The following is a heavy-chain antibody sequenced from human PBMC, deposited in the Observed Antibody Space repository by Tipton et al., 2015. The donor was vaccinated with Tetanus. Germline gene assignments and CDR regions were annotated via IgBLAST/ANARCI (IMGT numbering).Heavy chain of an antibody. CDR3: ARDSNWGSFDC. Sequence: SLRLSCAASGFTFSSYGMHWVRQAPGKGLEWVAVIWYDGSNKYYADSVKGRFTISRDNSKNTLYLQMNSLRAEDTAVYYCARDSNWGSFDCWGQGTLVTVSS. CDR2: IWYDGSNK. D-gene: IGHD7-27*01. CDR1: GFTFSSYG. J-gene: IGHJ4*02. V-gene: IGHV3-33*01.